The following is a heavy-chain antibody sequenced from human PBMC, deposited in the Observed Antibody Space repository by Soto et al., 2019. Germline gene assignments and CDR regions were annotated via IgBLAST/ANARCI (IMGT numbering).Heavy chain of an antibody. D-gene: IGHD3-22*01. V-gene: IGHV3-23*01. Sequence: GGSLRLSCSASGFTFSSYAMSWVRQAPGKGLEWVSAISGGGGVTYYADSVKGRFTISRDNSKNTLYLRMNTLRAEDTAVYYCAKDNGFDYYDSSGIDYWGQGTLVTVSS. CDR2: ISGGGGVT. J-gene: IGHJ4*02. CDR1: GFTFSSYA. CDR3: AKDNGFDYYDSSGIDY.